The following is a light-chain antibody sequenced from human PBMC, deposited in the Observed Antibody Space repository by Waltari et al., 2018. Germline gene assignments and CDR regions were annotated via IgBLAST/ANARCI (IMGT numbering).Light chain of an antibody. CDR2: EVA. V-gene: IGKV2D-29*01. CDR1: QSLVSNDGETF. Sequence: DSVMTQTPLPLSVTPGQPASISCNSSQSLVSNDGETFLYWYLQKPGQPPQLLIYEVASRFSGVPDRFSGSGSETDFTLKISRVEPEDVGVYYCMQSLQLPLSFGGGTKVDI. J-gene: IGKJ4*01. CDR3: MQSLQLPLS.